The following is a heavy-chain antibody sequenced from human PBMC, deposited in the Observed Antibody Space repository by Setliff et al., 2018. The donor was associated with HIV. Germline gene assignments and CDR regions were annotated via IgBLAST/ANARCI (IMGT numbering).Heavy chain of an antibody. V-gene: IGHV4-39*01. J-gene: IGHJ4*02. CDR3: ARRIFHSSFPSFDS. D-gene: IGHD2-15*01. CDR2: IYYNGIT. Sequence: SETLSLTCAVSGGSIGTTTYYWGWIRQPPGKGLEWIGSIYYNGITYYNPSLKGRFTISVDTSKNQFSLKVTSVTAADTAVYHCARRIFHSSFPSFDSWGQGTLVTVS. CDR1: GGSIGTTTYY.